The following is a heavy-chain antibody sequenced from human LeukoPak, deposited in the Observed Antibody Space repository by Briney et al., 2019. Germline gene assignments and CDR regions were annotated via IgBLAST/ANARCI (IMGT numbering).Heavy chain of an antibody. J-gene: IGHJ3*02. CDR3: AAYCSSTSCYPGAFDI. CDR1: GYTFTSYY. V-gene: IGHV1-69-2*01. D-gene: IGHD2-2*01. Sequence: ASVKVSCKASGYTFTSYYMHWVRQAPGKGLEWMGLVDPEDGETIYAEKFQGRVTITADTSTDTAYMELSSLRSEDTAVYYCAAYCSSTSCYPGAFDIWGQGTMVAVSS. CDR2: VDPEDGET.